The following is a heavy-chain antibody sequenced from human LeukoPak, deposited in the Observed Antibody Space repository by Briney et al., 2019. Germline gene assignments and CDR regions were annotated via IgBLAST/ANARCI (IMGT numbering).Heavy chain of an antibody. D-gene: IGHD5-18*01. CDR3: ARQQQQLWYD. Sequence: GGSLRLSCAASGFTFSSYEMNWVRQAPGKGLEWVSYISSSAGTTYYADSVKGRFTISRDNAKNSLYLQMNSLRAEDTAVYFCARQQQQLWYDWGQGTLVSVSS. CDR1: GFTFSSYE. J-gene: IGHJ4*02. CDR2: ISSSAGTT. V-gene: IGHV3-48*03.